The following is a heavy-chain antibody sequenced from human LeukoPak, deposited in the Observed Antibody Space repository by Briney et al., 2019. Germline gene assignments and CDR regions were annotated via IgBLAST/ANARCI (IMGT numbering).Heavy chain of an antibody. CDR2: IIPILGIA. D-gene: IGHD3-10*01. J-gene: IGHJ5*02. Sequence: SVKVPCKASGGTFSSYAISWVRQAPGQGLEWMGRIIPILGIANYAQKFQGRVTITADKSTSTAYMELSSLRSEDTAVYYCARKATMVRGENWFDPWGQGTLVTVSS. V-gene: IGHV1-69*04. CDR3: ARKATMVRGENWFDP. CDR1: GGTFSSYA.